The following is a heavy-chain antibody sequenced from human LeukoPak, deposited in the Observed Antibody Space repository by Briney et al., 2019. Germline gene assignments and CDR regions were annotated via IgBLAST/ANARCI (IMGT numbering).Heavy chain of an antibody. V-gene: IGHV4-39*01. D-gene: IGHD1-14*01. Sequence: SETLSLTCTVSGGSISSSSYYWGWIRQPPGKGLEWIGSMYYSGSSYYNPSLKSRVTISVDTSKNRFSLKLSSVTAADTAVYYCATPNRDYYYYYMDVWGKGTTVTVSS. CDR1: GGSISSSSYY. J-gene: IGHJ6*03. CDR3: ATPNRDYYYYYMDV. CDR2: MYYSGSS.